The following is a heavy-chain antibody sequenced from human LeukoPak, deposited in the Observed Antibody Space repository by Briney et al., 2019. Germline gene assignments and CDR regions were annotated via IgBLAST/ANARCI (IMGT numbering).Heavy chain of an antibody. CDR1: GGSISTYY. D-gene: IGHD3-10*01. V-gene: IGHV4-59*12. J-gene: IGHJ5*02. Sequence: SETLSLTCTVSGGSISTYYWSWIRQPAGKGLEWIGEIYHSGSTNYNPSLKSRVTISVDKSKNQFSLKLSSVTAADTAVYYCASRYGSGSYYNEAGYNWFDPWGQGTLVTVSS. CDR3: ASRYGSGSYYNEAGYNWFDP. CDR2: IYHSGST.